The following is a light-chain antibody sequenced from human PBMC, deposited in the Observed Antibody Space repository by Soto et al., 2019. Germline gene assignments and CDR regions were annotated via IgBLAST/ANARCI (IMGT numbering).Light chain of an antibody. J-gene: IGKJ1*01. Sequence: DIQMTQSPSTLSASVGDRVTITCRASQSISRWLAWYQQKPGKAPQALIYDASSLKSGVPSRFSGNGSGTEFTLTISSLQPDDLATYYCQQYEHYWTFGQGTKVDIK. CDR3: QQYEHYWT. V-gene: IGKV1-5*01. CDR2: DAS. CDR1: QSISRW.